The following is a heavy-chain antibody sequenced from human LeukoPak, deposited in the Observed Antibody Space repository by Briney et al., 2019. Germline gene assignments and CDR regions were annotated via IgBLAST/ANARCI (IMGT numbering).Heavy chain of an antibody. J-gene: IGHJ6*04. CDR3: ARGPSGYKGPGV. D-gene: IGHD6-25*01. Sequence: SETLSLTCAVYGGSFSGYYWSWIRQPPGKGLEWIGEINHSGSTNYNPSLKSRVTISVDTSKNQFSLKLSSVTAADTAVYYCARGPSGYKGPGVWGKGTTVTVSS. CDR2: INHSGST. CDR1: GGSFSGYY. V-gene: IGHV4-34*01.